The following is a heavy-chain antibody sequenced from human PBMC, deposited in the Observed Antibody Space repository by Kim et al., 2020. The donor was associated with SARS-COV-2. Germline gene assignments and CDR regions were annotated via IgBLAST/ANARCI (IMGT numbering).Heavy chain of an antibody. CDR2: IYSGGST. CDR1: GFTVSSNY. Sequence: GGSLRLSCAASGFTVSSNYMSWVRQAPGKGLEWVSVIYSGGSTYYADSVKGRFTISRDNSKNTLYLQMNSLRAEDTAVYYCARGRTMVRGAIIGGYFDYWGQGTLVTVSS. D-gene: IGHD3-10*01. CDR3: ARGRTMVRGAIIGGYFDY. J-gene: IGHJ4*02. V-gene: IGHV3-53*01.